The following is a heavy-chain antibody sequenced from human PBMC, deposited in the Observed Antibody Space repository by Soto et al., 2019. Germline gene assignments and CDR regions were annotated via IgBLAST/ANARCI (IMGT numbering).Heavy chain of an antibody. Sequence: QVQLVQSGAEVKKPGSSVKVSCKASGGTFSSYTISWVRQAPGQGLEWMGRIIPILGIANYAQKFQGRVTITADKSTSTAYMELSSVRSEDTAVYYCARELDLLGDYRPQQFDYGGQGTLVTVSS. V-gene: IGHV1-69*08. D-gene: IGHD4-17*01. CDR3: ARELDLLGDYRPQQFDY. CDR1: GGTFSSYT. J-gene: IGHJ4*02. CDR2: IIPILGIA.